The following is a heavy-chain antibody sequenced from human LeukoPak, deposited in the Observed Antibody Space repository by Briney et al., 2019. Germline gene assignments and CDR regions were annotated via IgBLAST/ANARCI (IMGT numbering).Heavy chain of an antibody. Sequence: SETLSLTCAVYGGSFSGYFWSWIRQPPGKGLEWIREINYSGSTNYNPSLKSRVTISVDTSKNQFSLKLSSVTAADTAVHYCARGVCSGGSCYSEWNYWGQGTLVTVSS. D-gene: IGHD2-15*01. CDR1: GGSFSGYF. J-gene: IGHJ4*02. CDR2: INYSGST. CDR3: ARGVCSGGSCYSEWNY. V-gene: IGHV4-34*01.